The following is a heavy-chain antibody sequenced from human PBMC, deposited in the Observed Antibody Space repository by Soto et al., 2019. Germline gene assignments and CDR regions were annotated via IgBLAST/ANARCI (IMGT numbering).Heavy chain of an antibody. D-gene: IGHD3-22*01. CDR3: ARDGGGLGYDSSGYYRAFDY. J-gene: IGHJ4*02. V-gene: IGHV3-30-3*01. CDR2: ISYDGSNK. Sequence: GGSLRLSCAASGFTFSSYAMHWVRQAPGKGLEWVAVISYDGSNKYYADSVKGRFTISRDNSKNTLYLQMNSLRAEDTAVYYCARDGGGLGYDSSGYYRAFDYWGQGTLVTVSS. CDR1: GFTFSSYA.